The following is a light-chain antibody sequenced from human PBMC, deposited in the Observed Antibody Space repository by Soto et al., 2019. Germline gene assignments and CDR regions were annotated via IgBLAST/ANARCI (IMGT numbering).Light chain of an antibody. Sequence: DIQMTQSPSSLSASVGDRVTISCRASQGISNYLAWYQQKPGEVPKLLIYTASTLQSGVPSRFSGSGSGTDFTLTISSLQPEDVATYYCQKYISAPQTFGQGTKVEIK. CDR1: QGISNY. CDR2: TAS. CDR3: QKYISAPQT. J-gene: IGKJ1*01. V-gene: IGKV1-27*01.